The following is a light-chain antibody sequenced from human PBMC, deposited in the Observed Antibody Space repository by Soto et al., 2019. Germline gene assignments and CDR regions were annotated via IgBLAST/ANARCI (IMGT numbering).Light chain of an antibody. J-gene: IGKJ3*01. CDR2: GAS. CDR1: QGISNY. Sequence: DIQMTQSPSSLSAYLGDRVTITCRTSQGISNYLAWYQQKPGRLPKLLLFGASTLQSGVPARFRGSGSGTLFTLTIYGLLPEDVATYYCQRYDRAPFTFSPGNKVDF. V-gene: IGKV1-27*01. CDR3: QRYDRAPFT.